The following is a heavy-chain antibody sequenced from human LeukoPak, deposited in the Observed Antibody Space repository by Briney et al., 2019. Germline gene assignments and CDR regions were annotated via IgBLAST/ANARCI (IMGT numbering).Heavy chain of an antibody. CDR2: ISSDRSDT. Sequence: PGGSLRLSCAASGFTFSSYWMHWVRQAPGKGLVWVSRISSDRSDTNYADSVKGRFTISRDNAKNTLYLPMNSLRAEDTAVYYCARGSYSLGGFDYWGQGTLVTVSS. V-gene: IGHV3-74*01. CDR3: ARGSYSLGGFDY. J-gene: IGHJ4*02. D-gene: IGHD6-13*01. CDR1: GFTFSSYW.